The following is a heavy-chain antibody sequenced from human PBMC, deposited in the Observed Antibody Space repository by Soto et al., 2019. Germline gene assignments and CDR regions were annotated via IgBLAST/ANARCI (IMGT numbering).Heavy chain of an antibody. CDR1: GFTFSSYG. CDR3: AKLVVTAIRGFDY. D-gene: IGHD2-21*02. CDR2: ISYDGSNK. J-gene: IGHJ4*02. V-gene: IGHV3-30*18. Sequence: QVQLVESGGGVVQPGRSLRLSCAASGFTFSSYGMHWVRQAPGKGLEWVAVISYDGSNKYYADSVKGRFTISRDNSKNTLYLQMNSLRAEDTAVYYGAKLVVTAIRGFDYWGQGTLVTVSS.